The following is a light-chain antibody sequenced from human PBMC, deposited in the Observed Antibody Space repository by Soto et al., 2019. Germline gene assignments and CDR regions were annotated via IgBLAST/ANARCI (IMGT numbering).Light chain of an antibody. CDR1: QSVSSSY. J-gene: IGKJ3*01. Sequence: EIVLTQSPGTLSLSPGERATLSCRASQSVSSSYLAWYQQKPGQAPRLLIYGASSRGTGIPDRFSGSGSGTDFTLTISRLGPEDFAVYYCQHGRTFGPGTKVDIK. V-gene: IGKV3-20*01. CDR2: GAS. CDR3: QHGRT.